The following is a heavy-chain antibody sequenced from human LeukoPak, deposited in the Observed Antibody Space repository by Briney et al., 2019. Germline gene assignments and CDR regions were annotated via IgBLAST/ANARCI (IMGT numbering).Heavy chain of an antibody. D-gene: IGHD1-14*01. Sequence: GGSLRLSCAASGFTVSSNYMSWVRQAPRKGLEWVSIIYTGGSTYHADSVRGRFTISRDNSKNTLYLQMNSLRAEDTAVYYCARGGEPGPLDYWGQGTLVTVSS. V-gene: IGHV3-53*01. CDR2: IYTGGST. CDR1: GFTVSSNY. CDR3: ARGGEPGPLDY. J-gene: IGHJ4*02.